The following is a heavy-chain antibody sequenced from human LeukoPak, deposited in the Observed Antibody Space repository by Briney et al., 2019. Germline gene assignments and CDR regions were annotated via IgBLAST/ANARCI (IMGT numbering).Heavy chain of an antibody. J-gene: IGHJ4*02. V-gene: IGHV3-23*01. CDR3: AKGLYYGSGSYSKYFDS. CDR2: INGGDGTT. CDR1: GFTFNTYA. Sequence: GGSLRLSCAASGFTFNTYAMTWARQAPGKGLEWVSTINGGDGTTYSADSVKGRFILSRDNSKNTVDLQLSSLRVEDTAIYFCAKGLYYGSGSYSKYFDSWGQGNLVTVSS. D-gene: IGHD3-10*01.